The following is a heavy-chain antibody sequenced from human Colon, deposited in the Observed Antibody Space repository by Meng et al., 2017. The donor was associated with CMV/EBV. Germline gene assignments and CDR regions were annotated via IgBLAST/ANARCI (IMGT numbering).Heavy chain of an antibody. D-gene: IGHD3-3*01. CDR2: IYSGENT. J-gene: IGHJ5*02. CDR1: GFTVNSHY. V-gene: IGHV3-53*01. Sequence: GGSLRLSCVASGFTVNSHYMSWVRQAPGKGLEWVSLIYSGENTYYADSVRGRFNIFRDNSKNTLYLQMNNLRAEDTAVYYCARASGDFWSGSNWFDPWGQGTLVTVSS. CDR3: ARASGDFWSGSNWFDP.